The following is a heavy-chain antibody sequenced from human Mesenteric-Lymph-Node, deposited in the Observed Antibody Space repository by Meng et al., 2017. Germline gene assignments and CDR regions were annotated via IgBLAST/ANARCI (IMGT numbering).Heavy chain of an antibody. J-gene: IGHJ4*02. V-gene: IGHV4-34*01. CDR1: GGSFSGYD. CDR2: INHSGST. D-gene: IGHD3-10*01. Sequence: VQVQDWGAVMLKPSRTLSRTFPGYGGSFSGYDWSWIRQPPGKGLEWIGEINHSGSTNYNPSLKSRVTISVDTSKNQFSLKLSSVTAADTAVYYCARLGSSGLGRDYWGQGTLVTVSS. CDR3: ARLGSSGLGRDY.